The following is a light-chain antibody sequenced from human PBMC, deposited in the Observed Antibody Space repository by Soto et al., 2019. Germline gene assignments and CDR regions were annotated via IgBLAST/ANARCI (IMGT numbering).Light chain of an antibody. CDR1: QSVSSN. CDR3: QQYGSTPKT. Sequence: EKVMTQSPATLSVSPGERATLSCRASQSVSSNLAWYQQKPGQAPRLLIYGASSRATGIPDRFSGSGSGTDFTLTISRLEPEDFAVYYCQQYGSTPKTFGQGTKVDIK. V-gene: IGKV3-20*01. J-gene: IGKJ1*01. CDR2: GAS.